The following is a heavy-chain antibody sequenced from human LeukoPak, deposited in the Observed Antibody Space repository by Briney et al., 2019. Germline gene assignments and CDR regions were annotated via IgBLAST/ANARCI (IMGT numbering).Heavy chain of an antibody. D-gene: IGHD5-24*01. CDR2: IRYDGSNK. CDR3: ETLTGLQRNFDY. CDR1: GFTFSSYG. J-gene: IGHJ4*02. V-gene: IGHV3-30*02. Sequence: GGSLRLSCAASGFTFSSYGMHWVRQAPGKGLEWVAFIRYDGSNKYYADSVEGRFTISRDDSKNTLYLQMNSLRAEDTAVYYCETLTGLQRNFDYWGQGTLVTVSS.